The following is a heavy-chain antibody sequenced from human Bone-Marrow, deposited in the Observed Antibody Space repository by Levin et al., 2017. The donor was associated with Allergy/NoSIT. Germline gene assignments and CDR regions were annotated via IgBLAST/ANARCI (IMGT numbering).Heavy chain of an antibody. Sequence: ASVKVSCKASGYTFTSYAMNWVRQAPGQGLEWMGWINTNTGNPTYAQGFTGRFVFSLDTSVSTAYLQISSLKAEDTAVYYCARQTAIYDFWSGYSVDAFDIWGQGTMVTVSS. J-gene: IGHJ3*02. CDR1: GYTFTSYA. V-gene: IGHV7-4-1*02. D-gene: IGHD3-3*01. CDR3: ARQTAIYDFWSGYSVDAFDI. CDR2: INTNTGNP.